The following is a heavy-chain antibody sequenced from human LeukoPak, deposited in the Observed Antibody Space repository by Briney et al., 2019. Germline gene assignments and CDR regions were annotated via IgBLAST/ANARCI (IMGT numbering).Heavy chain of an antibody. CDR1: GASISRNTYY. CDR2: FYYTGST. D-gene: IGHD3-22*01. J-gene: IGHJ3*02. CDR3: ARANYYDSSGYYYNAFDI. Sequence: SETLSLTCSVSGASISRNTYYWGWIRQSPGKGLEWIGTFYYTGSTYYDPSLKSRITISVDTSKNHFSLKLSSVTAADTAVYYCARANYYDSSGYYYNAFDIWGQGTMVTVSS. V-gene: IGHV4-39*02.